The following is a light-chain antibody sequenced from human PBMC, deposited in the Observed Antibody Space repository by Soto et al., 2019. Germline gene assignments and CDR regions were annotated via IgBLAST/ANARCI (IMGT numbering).Light chain of an antibody. CDR1: QSVSSRF. CDR3: QQYGRSKYT. Sequence: EIVLTPSPGTLSLSSWERANLSCRASQSVSSRFLAWYQQRPGQAPRLLMYGASSRANGIPDRFSGTGFGTNCIITISRLEPEHCAVYYCQQYGRSKYTFGLGTKLEIQ. CDR2: GAS. V-gene: IGKV3-20*01. J-gene: IGKJ2*01.